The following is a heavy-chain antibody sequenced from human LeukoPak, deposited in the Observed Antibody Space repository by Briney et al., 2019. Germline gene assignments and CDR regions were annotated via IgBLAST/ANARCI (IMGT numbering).Heavy chain of an antibody. CDR1: GFTFGGYG. V-gene: IGHV3-33*01. J-gene: IGHJ4*02. Sequence: GGSLRLSCAGSGFTFGGYGMHWFRQTPGKGLEWVAVIAYDGSRAFYADSVKGRFTISRDNSKNTMSVQMDDLRAEDTAVYYCTRYNNDHFDYWGRGTLVTVSS. CDR2: IAYDGSRA. CDR3: TRYNNDHFDY. D-gene: IGHD1-14*01.